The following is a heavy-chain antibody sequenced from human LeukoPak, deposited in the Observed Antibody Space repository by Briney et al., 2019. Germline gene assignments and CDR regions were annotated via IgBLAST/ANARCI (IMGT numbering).Heavy chain of an antibody. CDR2: INSDGINT. CDR1: GFTFSNYW. Sequence: QTGGSLRLSCAASGFTFSNYWMHWVRHAPGKGLVWVSRINSDGINTSYADSVKGRFTISRDNAKNTLNLQMNSLRAEDTAVYYCARDRGYSYGYYYYYYMDVWGKGTTVTVSS. V-gene: IGHV3-74*01. D-gene: IGHD5-18*01. J-gene: IGHJ6*03. CDR3: ARDRGYSYGYYYYYYMDV.